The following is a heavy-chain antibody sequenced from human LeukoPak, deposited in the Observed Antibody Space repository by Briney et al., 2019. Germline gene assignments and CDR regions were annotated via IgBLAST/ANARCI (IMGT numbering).Heavy chain of an antibody. CDR3: ARGPQDGYIDY. CDR1: GFTFSSYA. Sequence: GGSLRLSCAASGFTFSSYAMHWVRQAPGKGLEWVAVISYDGSNKYYADSVKGRFTISRDNSKNTLYLQMNSLRAEDTAVYYCARGPQDGYIDYWGQGTLVTVSS. CDR2: ISYDGSNK. J-gene: IGHJ4*02. D-gene: IGHD5-24*01. V-gene: IGHV3-30*04.